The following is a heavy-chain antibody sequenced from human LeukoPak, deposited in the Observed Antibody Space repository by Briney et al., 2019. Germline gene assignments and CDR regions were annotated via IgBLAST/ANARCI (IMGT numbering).Heavy chain of an antibody. CDR1: GYSFTSYW. CDR3: ARLRYDYVWGSYRYNKEGAFDI. V-gene: IGHV5-51*01. D-gene: IGHD3-16*02. J-gene: IGHJ3*02. CDR2: IYPGDSDT. Sequence: GESLKISCKGSGYSFTSYWIGWVRQMPGKGLEWMGIIYPGDSDTRYSPSFQGQVTISADKSISTAYLQWSSLKVSDTAMYYCARLRYDYVWGSYRYNKEGAFDIWGRGTMVTVSS.